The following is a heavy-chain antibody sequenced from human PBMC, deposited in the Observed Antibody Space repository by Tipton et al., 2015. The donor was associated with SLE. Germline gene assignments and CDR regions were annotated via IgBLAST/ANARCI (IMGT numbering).Heavy chain of an antibody. Sequence: SLRLSCAASGFTFSSYGMHWVRQAPGKGLEWVAVIWYDGSNKYYADSVKGRFTISRDNSKNTLYLQMNSLRAEDTAVYYCASELLPIYGMDVWGKGTTVTVSS. J-gene: IGHJ6*04. CDR2: IWYDGSNK. V-gene: IGHV3-33*08. CDR1: GFTFSSYG. D-gene: IGHD2-15*01. CDR3: ASELLPIYGMDV.